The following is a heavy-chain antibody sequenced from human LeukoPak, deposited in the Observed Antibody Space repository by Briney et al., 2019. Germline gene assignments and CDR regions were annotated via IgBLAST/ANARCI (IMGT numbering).Heavy chain of an antibody. CDR3: ARDTSWFDP. J-gene: IGHJ5*02. CDR2: IYHSGST. Sequence: SETLSLTCTVSGYSISSGYYWGWIRPPPGKGLEWIGSIYHSGSTYYNPSLKSRVTISVDTSKNQFSLKLSSVTAADTAVYYWARDTSWFDPWGQGTLVTVSS. CDR1: GYSISSGYY. V-gene: IGHV4-38-2*02.